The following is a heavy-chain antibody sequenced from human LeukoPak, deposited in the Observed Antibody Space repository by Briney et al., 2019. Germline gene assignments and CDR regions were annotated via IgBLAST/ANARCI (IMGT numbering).Heavy chain of an antibody. V-gene: IGHV4-39*01. D-gene: IGHD4-11*01. Sequence: SETLSLTCTVSGGSISSSSYYWGWIRQPPGKGLEWIGSIYYSGSTYYTPSLKSRVTISVDTSKNQFSLKLSSVTAADTAVYYCARAGTTGDAFDIWGQGTMVTVSS. J-gene: IGHJ3*02. CDR2: IYYSGST. CDR1: GGSISSSSYY. CDR3: ARAGTTGDAFDI.